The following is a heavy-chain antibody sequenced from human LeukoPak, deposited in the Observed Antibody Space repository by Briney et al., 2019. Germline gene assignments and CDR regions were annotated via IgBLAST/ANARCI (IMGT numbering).Heavy chain of an antibody. Sequence: PGGSLRLSCAASGFTFSSYGMHWVRQAPGKGLEWVAVISYDGSNKYYADSVKGRFTISRDNSKNTLYLQMNSLRAEDTAVYYCAKDLTMVRGGVPYYYYYYGMDVWGQGTTVTVSS. CDR3: AKDLTMVRGGVPYYYYYYGMDV. CDR2: ISYDGSNK. D-gene: IGHD3-10*01. CDR1: GFTFSSYG. J-gene: IGHJ6*02. V-gene: IGHV3-30*18.